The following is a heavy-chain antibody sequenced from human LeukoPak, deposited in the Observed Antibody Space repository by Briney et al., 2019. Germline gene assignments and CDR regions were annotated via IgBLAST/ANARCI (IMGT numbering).Heavy chain of an antibody. CDR2: MSPDSGGT. CDR3: VRDLYVAAASPDY. D-gene: IGHD6-13*01. CDR1: GYTFTAYN. V-gene: IGHV1-2*02. Sequence: ASVNVSCKASGYTFTAYNMHWVRQAPGQGPEWVGWMSPDSGGTNYAQKFQGRVTMTRDTSITTAYMELTRLTSDDTAVYYCVRDLYVAAASPDYWGQGTLVTVSS. J-gene: IGHJ4*02.